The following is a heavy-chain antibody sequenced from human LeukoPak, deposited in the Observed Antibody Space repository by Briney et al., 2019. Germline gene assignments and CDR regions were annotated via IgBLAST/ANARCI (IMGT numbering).Heavy chain of an antibody. V-gene: IGHV4-39*01. CDR3: ATTTPERHY. D-gene: IGHD5-12*01. CDR2: IYYSGST. CDR1: GGSISSSSYY. Sequence: SETLSLTCTVSGGSISSSSYYWGWIRQPPGKGLEWIGSIYYSGSTYYNPSLKSRVTISVDTSKNQFSLKLSSVTAADTAVYYCATTTPERHYWGQGTLVTVSS. J-gene: IGHJ4*02.